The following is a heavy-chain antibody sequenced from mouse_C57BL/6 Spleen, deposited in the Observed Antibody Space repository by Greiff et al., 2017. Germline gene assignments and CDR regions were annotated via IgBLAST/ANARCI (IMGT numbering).Heavy chain of an antibody. Sequence: QVQLQQSGAELVRPGASVTLSCKASGYTFTDYEMHWVKQTPVHGLEWIGAIDPETGGTAYNQKFKGKAILTADKSSSTAYMELRSLTSEDSAVYYCTRLAYYYGSREYYFDYWGQGTTLTVSS. CDR3: TRLAYYYGSREYYFDY. CDR2: IDPETGGT. V-gene: IGHV1-15*01. J-gene: IGHJ2*01. CDR1: GYTFTDYE. D-gene: IGHD1-1*01.